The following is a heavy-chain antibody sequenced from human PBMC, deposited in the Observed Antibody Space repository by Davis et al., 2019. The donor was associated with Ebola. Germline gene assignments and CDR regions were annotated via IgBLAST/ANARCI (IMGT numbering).Heavy chain of an antibody. D-gene: IGHD6-19*01. CDR2: INPTGDTT. Sequence: ASVKVSCKASGYTFINYYMHWVRQAPGQGLEWMGIINPTGDTTPYARKFQGRVTMTWDTSTSTVYMQLSSLRSEDTAVYYCARGPHNNGWLEGYWGQGTLITVSS. CDR3: ARGPHNNGWLEGY. V-gene: IGHV1-46*01. J-gene: IGHJ4*02. CDR1: GYTFINYY.